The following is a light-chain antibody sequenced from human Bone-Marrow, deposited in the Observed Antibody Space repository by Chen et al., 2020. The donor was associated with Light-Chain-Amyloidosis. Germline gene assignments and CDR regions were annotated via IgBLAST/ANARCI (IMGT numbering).Light chain of an antibody. CDR2: RDT. CDR1: DLPTKY. J-gene: IGLJ2*01. Sequence: SYELTQPPSVSVSPRQTARITCSGDDLPTKYAYWYQHKPGQAPVLVIHRDTERPSGISERFSGSNPGTTATLTISGVQAEDEADYHCQSADSSGTYEVIFGGGTKLTVL. CDR3: QSADSSGTYEVI. V-gene: IGLV3-25*03.